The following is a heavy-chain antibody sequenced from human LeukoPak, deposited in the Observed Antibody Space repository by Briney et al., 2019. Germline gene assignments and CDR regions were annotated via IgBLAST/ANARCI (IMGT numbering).Heavy chain of an antibody. CDR2: IIPIFGTA. J-gene: IGHJ4*02. D-gene: IGHD3-10*01. Sequence: SVKVSCKASGGTFSSYAISWVRQAAGQGLEWMGGIIPIFGTANYAQKFQGRVTITADESTSTAYMELSSLRSEDTAVYYCARRSGYGSGSYYGYWGQGTLVTVSS. CDR3: ARRSGYGSGSYYGY. V-gene: IGHV1-69*13. CDR1: GGTFSSYA.